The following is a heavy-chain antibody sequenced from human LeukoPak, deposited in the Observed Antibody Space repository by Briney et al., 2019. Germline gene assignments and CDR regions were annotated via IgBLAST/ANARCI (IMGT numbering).Heavy chain of an antibody. J-gene: IGHJ4*02. CDR2: ISSRPSDM. CDR3: ARRGSGFDY. V-gene: IGHV3-21*01. Sequence: GGSLRLSCAASGFTVSSNSMSWVRQAPGKGLEWVSSISSRPSDMYYADSVKGRFTISRDNARNSLFLQMNSLRAEDTAVYYCARRGSGFDYWGQGTVVTVSS. CDR1: GFTVSSNS. D-gene: IGHD6-19*01.